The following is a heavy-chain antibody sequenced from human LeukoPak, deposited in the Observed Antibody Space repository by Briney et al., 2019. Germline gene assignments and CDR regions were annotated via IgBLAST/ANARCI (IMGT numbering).Heavy chain of an antibody. CDR1: GFTFSSYE. D-gene: IGHD6-19*01. V-gene: IGHV3-48*03. Sequence: GGSLRLSCAASGFTFSSYEMNWVRQAPGKGLEWVSYISSSGSTIYYADSVKGRFTISRDNSKNTLYLQMNSLRAEDTAVYYCAKPGIQRSGWYVERTPYFDYWGQGTLVTVSS. CDR3: AKPGIQRSGWYVERTPYFDY. J-gene: IGHJ4*02. CDR2: ISSSGSTI.